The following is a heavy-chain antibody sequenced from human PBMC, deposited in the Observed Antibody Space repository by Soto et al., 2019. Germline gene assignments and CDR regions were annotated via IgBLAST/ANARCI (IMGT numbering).Heavy chain of an antibody. CDR2: IYYSGST. V-gene: IGHV4-59*01. CDR1: GGSISSYY. CDR3: AREVGKGDYDILTGYPAGDAFDI. D-gene: IGHD3-9*01. Sequence: SETLSLTCTVSGGSISSYYWSWIRQPPGKGLEWIGYIYYSGSTNYNPSLKSRVTISVDTSKNQFSLKLSSVTAADTAVYYCAREVGKGDYDILTGYPAGDAFDIWGQGTMVTVSS. J-gene: IGHJ3*02.